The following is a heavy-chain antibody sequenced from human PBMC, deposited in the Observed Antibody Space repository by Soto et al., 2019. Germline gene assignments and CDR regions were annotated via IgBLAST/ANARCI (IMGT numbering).Heavy chain of an antibody. D-gene: IGHD3-10*01. J-gene: IGHJ5*02. CDR3: ALGFMVRGAFDP. CDR1: GFTFTDYY. Sequence: QVRLVESGGGLVKPGGSLRLSCAASGFTFTDYYMSWFRQAPGKGLEWVSQISSTGATIYYADSVKGRFTISRDNAENSLYLQMTSLRGEDTAMYYCALGFMVRGAFDPWGQGTLVTVSS. V-gene: IGHV3-11*01. CDR2: ISSTGATI.